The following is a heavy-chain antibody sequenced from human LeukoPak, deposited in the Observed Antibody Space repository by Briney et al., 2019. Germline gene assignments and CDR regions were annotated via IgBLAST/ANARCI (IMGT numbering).Heavy chain of an antibody. D-gene: IGHD1-14*01. J-gene: IGHJ4*02. CDR3: VRGTSDSPGIDY. V-gene: IGHV3-64*02. CDR2: ISGNGGRT. Sequence: GGSLRLSCAASGFTFSSYVMHWVRQAPGKGLEYVSAISGNGGRTSYADSVKGRFTISRDNSKNTLYLQMGSLRAEDMAVYYCVRGTSDSPGIDYWGQGTLVTVYS. CDR1: GFTFSSYV.